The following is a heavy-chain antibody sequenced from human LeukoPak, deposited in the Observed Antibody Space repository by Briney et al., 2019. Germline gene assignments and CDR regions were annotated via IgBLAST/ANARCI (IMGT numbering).Heavy chain of an antibody. J-gene: IGHJ4*02. Sequence: PGASLRLSCAASGFTFSSYAMSWVRQAPGKGLEWVSAISGSGGSTYYADSVKGRFTISRDNSKNTLYLQMNSLRAEDTAVYYCAKALSPAIAVAGTRDYWGQGTLVTVSS. CDR3: AKALSPAIAVAGTRDY. V-gene: IGHV3-23*01. D-gene: IGHD6-19*01. CDR2: ISGSGGST. CDR1: GFTFSSYA.